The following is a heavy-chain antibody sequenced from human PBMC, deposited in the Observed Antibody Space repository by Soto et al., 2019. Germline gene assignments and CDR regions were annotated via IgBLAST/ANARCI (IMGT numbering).Heavy chain of an antibody. J-gene: IGHJ5*02. CDR3: VGSFYDWFDP. D-gene: IGHD4-17*01. V-gene: IGHV4-34*08. CDR2: IYYSGNT. Sequence: GSLRLSCAASGFTFSDYYMSWIRQAPGKGLEWIGSIYYSGNTNYNSSLKSRVTMSVDTSKNQFSLKLRSVTAADTAVYYCVGSFYDWFDPWGQGTQVTVSS. CDR1: GFTFSDYY.